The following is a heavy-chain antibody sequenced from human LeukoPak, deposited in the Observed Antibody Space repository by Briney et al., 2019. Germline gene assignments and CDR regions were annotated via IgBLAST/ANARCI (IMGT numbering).Heavy chain of an antibody. Sequence: GASVKVSCKASGYTFTGYYMHRVRQAPGQGLEWMGWINPNSGGTNYAQKFQGRVTMTRDTSISTAYMELSRLRSDDTAVYYCARDMGKISSSWPHVAYYYYGMDVWGQGTTVTVSS. CDR3: ARDMGKISSSWPHVAYYYYGMDV. CDR2: INPNSGGT. D-gene: IGHD6-13*01. CDR1: GYTFTGYY. V-gene: IGHV1-2*02. J-gene: IGHJ6*02.